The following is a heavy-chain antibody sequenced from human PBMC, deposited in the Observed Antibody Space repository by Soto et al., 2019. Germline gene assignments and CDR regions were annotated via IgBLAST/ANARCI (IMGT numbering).Heavy chain of an antibody. CDR1: GFSFSRYS. CDR2: ISSSSTYL. J-gene: IGHJ6*02. Sequence: GGSLRLSCAASGFSFSRYSMNWVRQAPGKGLEWVSSISSSSTYLYSADSVKGRFTISRDNAKNSLFLQMNSLRAEDTAVYYCARDRLVAATSAPPYFYFGMDVWGQGTTVTVSS. D-gene: IGHD2-15*01. CDR3: ARDRLVAATSAPPYFYFGMDV. V-gene: IGHV3-21*01.